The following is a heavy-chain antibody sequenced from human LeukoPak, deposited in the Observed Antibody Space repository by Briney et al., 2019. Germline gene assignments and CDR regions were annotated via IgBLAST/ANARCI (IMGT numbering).Heavy chain of an antibody. V-gene: IGHV3-23*01. CDR2: ISGRGDNT. Sequence: GGSLRLSCAASGFTFSSYEMNWVRQAPGKGLEWVSAISGRGDNTYYADSVKGRFTISRDNSKNTLYLQMDSLRAEDTAMYYCARDRTTVTTPIGWGQGALVTVSS. CDR1: GFTFSSYE. CDR3: ARDRTTVTTPIG. D-gene: IGHD4-17*01. J-gene: IGHJ4*02.